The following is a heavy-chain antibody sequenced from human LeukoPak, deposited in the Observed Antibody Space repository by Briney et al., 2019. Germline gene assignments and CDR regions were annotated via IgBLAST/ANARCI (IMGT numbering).Heavy chain of an antibody. CDR2: INPNGGRT. D-gene: IGHD3-16*01. CDR3: ARDFWGYFDY. J-gene: IGHJ4*02. CDR1: GYTFSNYY. V-gene: IGHV1-46*01. Sequence: ASGKVSCKASGYTFSNYYIHWVRQAPGQGLEWMGKINPNGGRTVYAQKFQGRVTVTRDTSTSTVYMELSSLRSEDTAVYYCARDFWGYFDYWGQGTLVTVSS.